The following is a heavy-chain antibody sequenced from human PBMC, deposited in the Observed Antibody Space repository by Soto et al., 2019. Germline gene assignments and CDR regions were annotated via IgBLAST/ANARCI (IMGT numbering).Heavy chain of an antibody. V-gene: IGHV4-34*01. J-gene: IGHJ5*02. Sequence: SETLSLTCAVYGGSFSGYYWSWIRQPPGKGLEWIGEINHSGSTNDNPSLKSRVTISVDTSKNQFSLKLSSVTAADTAVYYCASVVSMSSTHGYWFDPWGQGALVTVSS. CDR3: ASVVSMSSTHGYWFDP. CDR1: GGSFSGYY. CDR2: INHSGST. D-gene: IGHD2-21*01.